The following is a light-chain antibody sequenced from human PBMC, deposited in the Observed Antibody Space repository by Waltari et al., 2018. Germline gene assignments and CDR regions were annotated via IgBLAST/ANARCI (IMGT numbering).Light chain of an antibody. J-gene: IGLJ3*02. CDR2: DVS. CDR1: SSDDGGYKY. Sequence: QSALTQPASVSGSPGQPITISCTGNSSDDGGYKYVSWYQQHPGKAPKVMIYDVSKRPSGVSNRFSGSKSGNTVSLTISGLQAEDEADYYCSSYTSSNTWVFGGGTKLTVL. CDR3: SSYTSSNTWV. V-gene: IGLV2-14*01.